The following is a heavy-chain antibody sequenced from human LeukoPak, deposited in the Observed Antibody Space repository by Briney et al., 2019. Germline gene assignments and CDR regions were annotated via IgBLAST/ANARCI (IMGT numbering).Heavy chain of an antibody. Sequence: GKSLKISCKGSGYSFTSYWIGWVRQMPGKGLEWMGIIYPGDSDTRYSPSFQGQVTISADKSISTAYLQWSSLKASDTAMYYCARGGYSYGYRGWFDPWGQGTLVTVSS. CDR3: ARGGYSYGYRGWFDP. CDR1: GYSFTSYW. V-gene: IGHV5-51*01. J-gene: IGHJ5*02. CDR2: IYPGDSDT. D-gene: IGHD5-18*01.